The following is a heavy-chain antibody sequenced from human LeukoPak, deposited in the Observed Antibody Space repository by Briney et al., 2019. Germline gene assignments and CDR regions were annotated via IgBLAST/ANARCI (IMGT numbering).Heavy chain of an antibody. V-gene: IGHV4-59*11. CDR2: AYHSGST. CDR3: ARGRYYDFWSGYFRAGMDV. D-gene: IGHD3-3*01. J-gene: IGHJ6*02. Sequence: SETLSLTCTVSGASTRTHCWSWIRQPPGKGLEWIGYAYHSGSTKYNPSLKSRVTISVDTSKNQFSLKLSSVTAADTAVYYCARGRYYDFWSGYFRAGMDVWGQGTTVTVSS. CDR1: GASTRTHC.